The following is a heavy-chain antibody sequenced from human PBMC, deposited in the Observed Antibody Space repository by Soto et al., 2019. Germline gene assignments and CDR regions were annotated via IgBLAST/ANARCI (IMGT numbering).Heavy chain of an antibody. J-gene: IGHJ5*02. CDR3: ARGKYPYGSGSSRTFDP. D-gene: IGHD3-10*01. CDR1: GYSFTSYW. V-gene: IGHV5-10-1*01. Sequence: PGESLKISCKGSGYSFTSYWISWVRQMPGKGLEWMGRIDPSDSYTNYSPSFQGHVTISADKSISTAYLQWSSLKASDTAMYYCARGKYPYGSGSSRTFDPWGQGTLVTVSS. CDR2: IDPSDSYT.